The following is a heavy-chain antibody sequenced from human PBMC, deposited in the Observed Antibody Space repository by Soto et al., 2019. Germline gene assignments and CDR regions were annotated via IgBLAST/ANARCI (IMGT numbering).Heavy chain of an antibody. D-gene: IGHD4-17*01. CDR3: ARDNGDYDYFDY. V-gene: IGHV3-33*01. J-gene: IGHJ4*02. Sequence: QVQLVESGGGVVQPGRSLRLSCAASGFTFSSYGMHWVRQAPGKGLEWVAVIWYDGSNKYYADSVKGRFTISRDNSKNTLYLQMNSLRAEDTAVYYCARDNGDYDYFDYWGQGTLVTVSP. CDR1: GFTFSSYG. CDR2: IWYDGSNK.